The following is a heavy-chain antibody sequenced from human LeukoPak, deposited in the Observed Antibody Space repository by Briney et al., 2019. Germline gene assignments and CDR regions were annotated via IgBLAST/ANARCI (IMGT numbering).Heavy chain of an antibody. CDR3: AKGPRVITGGPLDP. CDR2: VSFDGSDK. V-gene: IGHV3-30*18. CDR1: GFTFSNYG. Sequence: GGSLRLSCAASGFTFSNYGMHWVRQAPGKGLDLVSVVSFDGSDKYYVDSVRGRFTVSRDNSKNTLYLQMKSLRAEDTAVYYCAKGPRVITGGPLDPWGQGTLVTVSS. J-gene: IGHJ5*02. D-gene: IGHD3-10*01.